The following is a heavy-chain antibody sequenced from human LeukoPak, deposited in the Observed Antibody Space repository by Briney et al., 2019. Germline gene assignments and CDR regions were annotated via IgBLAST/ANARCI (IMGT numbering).Heavy chain of an antibody. D-gene: IGHD5-12*01. CDR3: ARGRSAATTLFDY. Sequence: ASVKVSCKASGGTFSSYAISWVRQAPGQGLEWMGGIIPIFGTANYAQKFQGRVMITADESTSTAYMELSSLRSEDTAVYYCARGRSAATTLFDYWGQGTLVTVSS. V-gene: IGHV1-69*13. CDR2: IIPIFGTA. J-gene: IGHJ4*02. CDR1: GGTFSSYA.